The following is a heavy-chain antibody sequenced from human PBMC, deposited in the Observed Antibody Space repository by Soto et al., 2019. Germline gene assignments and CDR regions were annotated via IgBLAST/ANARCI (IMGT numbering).Heavy chain of an antibody. Sequence: QVQLVQSGGEVKKPGASVKLSCQASGYTFSDYAISWVRQAPGQGLEWMGWISASTRNTDQAQNFQGSVIMTLDTSTNTAYMELRSLRSDETAVYYCVRCYCSVGSCYACWHFDLWGRGTLVTVSS. CDR2: ISASTRNT. CDR1: GYTFSDYA. V-gene: IGHV1-18*01. CDR3: VRCYCSVGSCYACWHFDL. J-gene: IGHJ2*01. D-gene: IGHD2-15*01.